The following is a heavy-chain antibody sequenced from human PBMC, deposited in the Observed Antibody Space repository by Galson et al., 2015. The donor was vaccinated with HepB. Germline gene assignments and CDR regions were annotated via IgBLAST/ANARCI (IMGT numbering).Heavy chain of an antibody. Sequence: SLRLSCAASGFTFSSNNMHWVRQAPGKGLEWVAVIWLDGSNRYHADSVKGRFTISRDNSKNTLFLQMNSLRPEDTAVYYCARDRRAYSSSYLPWFDPWGQGTLVTVSS. CDR1: GFTFSSNN. V-gene: IGHV3-33*08. D-gene: IGHD6-13*01. CDR3: ARDRRAYSSSYLPWFDP. J-gene: IGHJ5*02. CDR2: IWLDGSNR.